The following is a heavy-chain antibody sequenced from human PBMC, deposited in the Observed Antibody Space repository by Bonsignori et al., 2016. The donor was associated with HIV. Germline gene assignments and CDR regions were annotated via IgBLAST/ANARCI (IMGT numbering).Heavy chain of an antibody. D-gene: IGHD3-22*01. CDR3: ARVGYYYDSSGYYNY. J-gene: IGHJ4*02. Sequence: WVRQAPGQGLEWMGWINPNSGGTNYAQKFQGRVTMTRDTSISTAYMELSRLRSDDTAVYYCARVGYYYDSSGYYNYWGQGTLVTVSS. CDR2: INPNSGGT. V-gene: IGHV1-2*02.